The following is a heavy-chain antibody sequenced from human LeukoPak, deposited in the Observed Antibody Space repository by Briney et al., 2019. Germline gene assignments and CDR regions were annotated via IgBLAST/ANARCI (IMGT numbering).Heavy chain of an antibody. V-gene: IGHV1-8*01. CDR2: MNPNSGNT. CDR1: GYTFTSYD. Sequence: VASVKVSCKASGYTFTSYDINWVRQATGQGLEWMGWMNPNSGNTGYAQKFQGRATMTRNTSISTAYMELSSLRSEDTAVYYCARSSIAASFDYWGQGTLVTVSS. J-gene: IGHJ4*02. CDR3: ARSSIAASFDY. D-gene: IGHD6-6*01.